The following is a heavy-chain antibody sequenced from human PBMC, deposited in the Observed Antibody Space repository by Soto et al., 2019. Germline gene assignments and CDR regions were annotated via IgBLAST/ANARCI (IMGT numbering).Heavy chain of an antibody. CDR3: AREEPASRHHDY. V-gene: IGHV4-34*01. Sequence: SETLSLTCAVYGGSFSDYYWSWIRQTPEKGLEWIGEVSHSGSTTYNPSLKNRVTIAIDTSKNQFSLTLNSVTAADTAMYFCAREEPASRHHDYWGQGNLVTVSS. CDR2: VSHSGST. D-gene: IGHD1-26*01. J-gene: IGHJ4*02. CDR1: GGSFSDYY.